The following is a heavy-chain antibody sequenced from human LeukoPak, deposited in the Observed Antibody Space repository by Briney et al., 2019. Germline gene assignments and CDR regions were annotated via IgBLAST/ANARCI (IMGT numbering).Heavy chain of an antibody. CDR3: AKDSSLLWFGELSYFDY. V-gene: IGHV3-30*02. Sequence: PGGSLRLSCAASGFTFSSYWMSWVRQAPGKGLEWVAFIRYDGSNKYYADSVKGRFTISRDNSKNTLYLQMNSLRAEDTAVYYCAKDSSLLWFGELSYFDYWGQGTLVTVSS. D-gene: IGHD3-10*01. CDR1: GFTFSSYW. J-gene: IGHJ4*02. CDR2: IRYDGSNK.